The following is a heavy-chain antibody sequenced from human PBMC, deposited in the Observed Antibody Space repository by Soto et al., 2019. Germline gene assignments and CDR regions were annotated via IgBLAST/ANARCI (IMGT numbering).Heavy chain of an antibody. CDR2: IYHSGST. J-gene: IGHJ4*02. Sequence: QVQLQESGPGLVKPSGTLSLTCAVSGGSISSSNWWSWVRQPPGKGLAWIWEIYHSGSTNYNPSLKSRLTISVDKSKNQFSLKLRSVTAADTAVYYCARYLAVAGTLDYWGQGTLVTVSS. CDR3: ARYLAVAGTLDY. CDR1: GGSISSSNW. V-gene: IGHV4-4*02. D-gene: IGHD6-19*01.